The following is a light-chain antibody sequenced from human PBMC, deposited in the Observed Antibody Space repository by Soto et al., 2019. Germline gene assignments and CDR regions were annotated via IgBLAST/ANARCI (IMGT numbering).Light chain of an antibody. CDR3: QQYNSHSGT. V-gene: IGKV1-5*03. Sequence: EIQMTQSPSTLSASVGDRVAITCRASQGISSWLAWYQQKPGKAPKLLIYKASSLESGVPSRFSGSGSGTEFTLPISSLQPDDIATYYCQQYNSHSGTFGQGTKVDIK. CDR2: KAS. CDR1: QGISSW. J-gene: IGKJ1*01.